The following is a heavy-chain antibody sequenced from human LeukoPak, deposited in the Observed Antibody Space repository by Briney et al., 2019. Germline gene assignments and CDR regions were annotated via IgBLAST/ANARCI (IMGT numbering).Heavy chain of an antibody. CDR2: INPNSGGT. D-gene: IGHD5-18*01. V-gene: IGHV1-2*06. J-gene: IGHJ3*02. CDR3: AREVSWDTAMATGAFDI. CDR1: GYTFTGYY. Sequence: ASVKVSCKGSGYTFTGYYMHWVRQAPGQGLEWMGRINPNSGGTNYAKKFQGRVTMTRDTSISTAYMELSRLRSDDTAVYYCAREVSWDTAMATGAFDIWGQGTMVTVSS.